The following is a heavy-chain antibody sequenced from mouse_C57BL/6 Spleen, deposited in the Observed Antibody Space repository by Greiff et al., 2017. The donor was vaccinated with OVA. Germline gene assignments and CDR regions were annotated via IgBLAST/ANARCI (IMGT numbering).Heavy chain of an antibody. CDR3: ARANSSGYVGY. CDR1: GYTFTSYW. CDR2: IDPSDSYT. V-gene: IGHV1-50*01. D-gene: IGHD3-2*02. J-gene: IGHJ2*01. Sequence: VQLQQPGAELVKPGASVKLSCKASGYTFTSYWMQWVKQRPGQGLEWIGEIDPSDSYTNYNQKFKGKATLTVDTSSSTAYMQLSSRTSEDSAVYYCARANSSGYVGYWGQGTTLTVSS.